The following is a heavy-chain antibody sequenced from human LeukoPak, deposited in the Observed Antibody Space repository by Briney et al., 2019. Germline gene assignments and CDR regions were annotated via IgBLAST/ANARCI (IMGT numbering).Heavy chain of an antibody. D-gene: IGHD3-3*01. CDR2: ISSSGSTI. V-gene: IGHV3-11*01. J-gene: IGHJ5*02. CDR1: GFTFSDYY. Sequence: GGSLRLSCAASGFTFSDYYMSWIRQAPGKGLEWVSYISSSGSTIYYADSVKGRFTISRDNAKNSLYLQMNSLRAEDTAVYYCARESTTFAIFGVVTPNWFDPWGQGTLVTVSS. CDR3: ARESTTFAIFGVVTPNWFDP.